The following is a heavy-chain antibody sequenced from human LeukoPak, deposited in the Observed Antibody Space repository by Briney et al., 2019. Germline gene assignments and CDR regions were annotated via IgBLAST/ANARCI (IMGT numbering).Heavy chain of an antibody. D-gene: IGHD3-10*01. CDR2: IYYSGST. CDR1: GGSISSDY. CDR3: ARRGDYGSGSYHKLFDY. Sequence: SETLSLTCTVSGGSISSDYWSWIRQPPGKGLEWIGYIYYSGSTNYNPSLKSRVTVSVDTSKNQFSLKLSSVTAADTAVYYCARRGDYGSGSYHKLFDYWGQGTLVTVSS. J-gene: IGHJ4*02. V-gene: IGHV4-59*12.